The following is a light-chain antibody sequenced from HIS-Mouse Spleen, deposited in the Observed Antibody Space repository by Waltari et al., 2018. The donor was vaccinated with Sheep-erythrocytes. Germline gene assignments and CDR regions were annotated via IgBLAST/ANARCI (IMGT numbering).Light chain of an antibody. J-gene: IGLJ1*01. CDR2: DVS. CDR3: CSYAGSYNHV. CDR1: SSDVGGYNY. V-gene: IGLV2-11*01. Sequence: QSALTQPRSVSGSPGQSVTISCTGTSSDVGGYNYVSWYPQPPGKAPKLMIYDVSKRPSGVPDRFSGSKSGNTASLTISGLQAEDEADYYCCSYAGSYNHVFATGTKVTVL.